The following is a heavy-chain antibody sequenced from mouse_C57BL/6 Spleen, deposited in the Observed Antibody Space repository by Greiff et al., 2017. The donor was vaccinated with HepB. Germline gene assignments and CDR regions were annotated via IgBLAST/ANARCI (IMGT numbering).Heavy chain of an antibody. CDR1: GYTFTSYW. Sequence: QVQLKQPGAELVRPGSSVKLSCKASGYTFTSYWMDWVKQRPGQGLEWIGNIYPSDSETHYNQKFKDKATLTVDKSSSTAYMQLSSLTSDDSAFYYCARGEGYDWFAYWGQGTLVTVSA. CDR2: IYPSDSET. D-gene: IGHD2-2*01. V-gene: IGHV1-61*01. CDR3: ARGEGYDWFAY. J-gene: IGHJ3*01.